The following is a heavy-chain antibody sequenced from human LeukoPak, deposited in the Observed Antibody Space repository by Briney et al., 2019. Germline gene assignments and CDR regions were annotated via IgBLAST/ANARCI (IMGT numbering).Heavy chain of an antibody. D-gene: IGHD3-10*01. V-gene: IGHV4-59*13. CDR3: AKAAKYYFGSDTNYYFDS. J-gene: IGHJ4*02. Sequence: SETLSLTCSVSGGSISSYDWSWIRRSPGKGREGIGYVYYSGNTNYNPSLKSRIPISVDTSKNQFSLKVSSVTAADTAVYYCAKAAKYYFGSDTNYYFDSWGQGILVTVSS. CDR2: VYYSGNT. CDR1: GGSISSYD.